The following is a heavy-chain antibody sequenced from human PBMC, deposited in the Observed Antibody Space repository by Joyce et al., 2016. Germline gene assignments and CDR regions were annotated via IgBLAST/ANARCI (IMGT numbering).Heavy chain of an antibody. Sequence: QVQLVQSGAEMKKPGASVKVSCKASGYRFTGHYIHWGRQAPGQGLEWMGWINPDSGGRKYAQKFQGRVTMTRDTSISTAYMELSRLTSDDTAVYFCARQEGSIAAPFDFWGHGTLVSVSS. CDR3: ARQEGSIAAPFDF. D-gene: IGHD6-6*01. CDR1: GYRFTGHY. CDR2: INPDSGGR. V-gene: IGHV1-2*02. J-gene: IGHJ4*01.